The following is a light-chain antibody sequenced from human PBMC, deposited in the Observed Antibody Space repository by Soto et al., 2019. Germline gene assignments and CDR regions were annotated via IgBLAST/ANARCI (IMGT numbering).Light chain of an antibody. V-gene: IGKV3-15*01. CDR1: QGIGDT. J-gene: IGKJ4*01. CDR2: DTS. Sequence: EVVMTQSPATLSVSPGAGVTLSCRASQGIGDTLAWYQHKPGQTPRLLIYDTSTRATGVPARFSGSRYGPAGTITINSLQSEDGEIYDCQPYNHWPLTFGGGTKVDIK. CDR3: QPYNHWPLT.